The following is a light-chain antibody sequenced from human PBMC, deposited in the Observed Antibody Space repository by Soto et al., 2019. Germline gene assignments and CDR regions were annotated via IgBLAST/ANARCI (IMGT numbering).Light chain of an antibody. CDR2: EHN. CDR3: AKWDSKLRAVG. CDR1: ISNIGVNY. Sequence: QSVLTQPPSVSAAPGLKVTISCSGSISNIGVNYVSWYQQVPGTAPKLLIYEHNKRPSGIPDRFSGSTSGTSATLGITGLQTGGEGDYYCAKWDSKLRAVGFGGGTKVTVL. J-gene: IGLJ2*01. V-gene: IGLV1-51*01.